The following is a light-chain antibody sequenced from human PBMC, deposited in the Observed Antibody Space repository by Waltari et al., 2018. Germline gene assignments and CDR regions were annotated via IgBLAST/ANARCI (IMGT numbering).Light chain of an antibody. J-gene: IGKJ4*01. Sequence: DVQMTQSPSTLSASVGDRVTITCRASEDINTWLAWYQHKPGKDPKLLISDAASLKSGGPSRFSGSGSGTDFTLTITSMQPDDFATYYCQHYKNFPLTFGGGTNVEV. CDR2: DAA. CDR3: QHYKNFPLT. V-gene: IGKV1-5*01. CDR1: EDINTW.